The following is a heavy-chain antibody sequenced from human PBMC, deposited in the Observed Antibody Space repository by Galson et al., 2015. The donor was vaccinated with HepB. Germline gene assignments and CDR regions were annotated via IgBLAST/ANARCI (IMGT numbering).Heavy chain of an antibody. CDR1: GFTFSNAW. CDR2: IKSKIAGGTT. Sequence: SLRLSCAVSGFTFSNAWMSWVRQTPGGGLEWVGRIKSKIAGGTTDFGAPVKGRFTISRDESKNTVYLQMNSLKTEDTAVYYCTTGSPSHGEWWGAIDIWGQGTMVTVSS. D-gene: IGHD2-8*01. J-gene: IGHJ3*02. CDR3: TTGSPSHGEWWGAIDI. V-gene: IGHV3-15*01.